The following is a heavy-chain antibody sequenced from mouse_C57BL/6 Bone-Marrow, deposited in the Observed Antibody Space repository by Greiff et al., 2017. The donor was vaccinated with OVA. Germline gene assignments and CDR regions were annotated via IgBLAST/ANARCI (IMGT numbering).Heavy chain of an antibody. CDR2: FYPGSGSI. D-gene: IGHD2-3*01. CDR1: GYSFTEYP. V-gene: IGHV1-62-2*01. J-gene: IGHJ4*01. Sequence: QVQLKESGAELVKPGASVTLSCTASGYSFTEYPIPWVKPRSGQGLAWIGWFYPGSGSITTHEKLKDMATLTEDKSSSTVDRELSRWTSEDSAVYCCARHEGWFYDAMDYWGQGTAVTVSS. CDR3: ARHEGWFYDAMDY.